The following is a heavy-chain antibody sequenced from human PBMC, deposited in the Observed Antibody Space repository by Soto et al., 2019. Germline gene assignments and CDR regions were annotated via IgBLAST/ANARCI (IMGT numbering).Heavy chain of an antibody. CDR2: ISGSGGST. J-gene: IGHJ6*03. V-gene: IGHV3-23*01. D-gene: IGHD2-15*01. Sequence: GKGLEWVSAISGSGGSTYYADSVKGRFTISRDNSKNTLYLQMNSLRAEDTAVYYCAKLGGCSGGSCYWSGYYYYYMDVWGKGTTVSVSS. CDR3: AKLGGCSGGSCYWSGYYYYYMDV.